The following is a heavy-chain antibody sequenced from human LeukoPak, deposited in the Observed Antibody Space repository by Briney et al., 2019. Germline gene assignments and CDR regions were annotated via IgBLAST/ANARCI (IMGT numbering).Heavy chain of an antibody. Sequence: GSLRLSCAASGFTFSDAWMNWVRQPPGKGLEWIGEINHSGSTNYNPSLKSRVTISVDTSKNQFSLKLSSVTAADTAVYYCARARGYSYGTLDYWGQGTLVTVSS. CDR3: ARARGYSYGTLDY. V-gene: IGHV4-34*01. CDR2: INHSGST. D-gene: IGHD5-18*01. J-gene: IGHJ4*02. CDR1: GFTFSDAW.